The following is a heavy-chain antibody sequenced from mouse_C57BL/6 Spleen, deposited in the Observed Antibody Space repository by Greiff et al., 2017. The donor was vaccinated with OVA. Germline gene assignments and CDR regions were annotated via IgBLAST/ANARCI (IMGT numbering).Heavy chain of an antibody. CDR1: GFNIKDYY. D-gene: IGHD1-1*01. V-gene: IGHV14-2*01. CDR2: IDPEDGET. Sequence: EVQLQQSGAELVKPGASVKLSCTASGFNIKDYYMHWVKQRTEQGLEWIGRIDPEDGETKYAPKFQGKATITADTSSNTAYLQLSSLTSEDTAVDFCATPHGSSYAYFDYWGQGTTLTVSS. J-gene: IGHJ2*01. CDR3: ATPHGSSYAYFDY.